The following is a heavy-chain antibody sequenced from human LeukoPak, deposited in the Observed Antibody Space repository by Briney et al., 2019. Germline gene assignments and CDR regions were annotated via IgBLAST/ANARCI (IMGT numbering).Heavy chain of an antibody. CDR1: GSTFSDYY. J-gene: IGHJ3*02. V-gene: IGHV3-11*01. CDR3: ASVSRLEWLFLGPGDDAFDI. Sequence: GGSLRLSCAASGSTFSDYYMSWIRQAPGKGLEWVSYISSSGSTIYYADSVKGRFTISRDNAKNSLYLQMNSLRAEDTAVYYCASVSRLEWLFLGPGDDAFDIWGQGTMVTVSS. D-gene: IGHD3-3*01. CDR2: ISSSGSTI.